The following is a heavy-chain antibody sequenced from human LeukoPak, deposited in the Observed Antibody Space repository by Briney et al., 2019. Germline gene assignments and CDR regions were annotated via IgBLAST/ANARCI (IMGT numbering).Heavy chain of an antibody. D-gene: IGHD1-14*01. V-gene: IGHV5-51*01. CDR1: GYNFATYW. Sequence: GESLKISCKGSGYNFATYWIAWARQMPGKGLEWMGIIYPGDSDTRYSPSFQGQVTISADKSISTAYLHWSSLKASDTAMYYCARHETTLGDHVPYRGQGTLVTVSS. CDR2: IYPGDSDT. CDR3: ARHETTLGDHVPY. J-gene: IGHJ4*02.